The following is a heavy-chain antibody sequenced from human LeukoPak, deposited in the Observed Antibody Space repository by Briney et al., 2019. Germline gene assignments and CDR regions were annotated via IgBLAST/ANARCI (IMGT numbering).Heavy chain of an antibody. CDR1: GFTFTTYG. V-gene: IGHV3-23*01. CDR2: VTTSGLNT. J-gene: IGHJ4*02. CDR3: AKGLRILV. Sequence: GGSLRPSCAASGFTFTTYGMTCVRHAPEDGLEWVSTVTTSGLNTYYTDSVKGRLSISRENCRHTLYREMNTPRVEHTDVYYCAKGLRILVWEQGPLVTVSS.